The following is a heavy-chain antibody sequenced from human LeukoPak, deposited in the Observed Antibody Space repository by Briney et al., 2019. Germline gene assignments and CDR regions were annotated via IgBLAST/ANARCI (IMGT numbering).Heavy chain of an antibody. V-gene: IGHV1-8*01. Sequence: ASVKVSCKASGYTFTSYDINWVRQATGQGLEWMGWMNPNSGNTGYAQKFQGRVTMTRNNSISTAYMELSSLRSEDTAVYYCARGARSTYYYDSSGYYYFSWGQGTLVTVSS. CDR1: GYTFTSYD. CDR3: ARGARSTYYYDSSGYYYFS. D-gene: IGHD3-22*01. J-gene: IGHJ5*02. CDR2: MNPNSGNT.